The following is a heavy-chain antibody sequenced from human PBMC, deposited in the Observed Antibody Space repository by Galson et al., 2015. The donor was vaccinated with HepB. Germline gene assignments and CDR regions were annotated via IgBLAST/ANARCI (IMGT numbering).Heavy chain of an antibody. V-gene: IGHV3-23*01. CDR1: GFSFSSYV. CDR3: AKDSLLDYYGSGTLWAFDI. Sequence: SLRLSCAASGFSFSSYVMSWVRQAPGKGPEWVSSISSSGTITYYADSVKGRFTISRDNSRSTLYLQMNSLKAEDTAVYYCAKDSLLDYYGSGTLWAFDIWGQGTMVTVSS. J-gene: IGHJ3*02. D-gene: IGHD3-10*01. CDR2: ISSSGTIT.